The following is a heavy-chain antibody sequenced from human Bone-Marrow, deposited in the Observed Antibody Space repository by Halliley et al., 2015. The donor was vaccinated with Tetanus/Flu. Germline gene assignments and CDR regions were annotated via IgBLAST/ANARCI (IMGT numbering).Heavy chain of an antibody. J-gene: IGHJ4*02. D-gene: IGHD3-16*01. V-gene: IGHV3-48*03. Sequence: SYISGSGNPIYYSDSAEGRFPISRDNARNSLYLQMPPLRAEDTAVYYCAKGPGLAGLFLPYYFDYWGQGALVTVSS. CDR2: ISGSGNPI. CDR3: AKGPGLAGLFLPYYFDY.